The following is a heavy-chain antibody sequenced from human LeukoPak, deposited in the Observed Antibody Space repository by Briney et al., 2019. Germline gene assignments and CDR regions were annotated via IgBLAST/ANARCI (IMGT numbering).Heavy chain of an antibody. Sequence: ASVKVSCKASGGTFSSYAISWVRQAPGQGLEWMGGINPIFGTANYAQKFQGRVTITTDESTSTAYMELSSLRSEDTAVYYCARLLQLWPHYYMDVWGKGTTVTVSS. CDR1: GGTFSSYA. V-gene: IGHV1-69*05. CDR3: ARLLQLWPHYYMDV. D-gene: IGHD5-18*01. J-gene: IGHJ6*03. CDR2: INPIFGTA.